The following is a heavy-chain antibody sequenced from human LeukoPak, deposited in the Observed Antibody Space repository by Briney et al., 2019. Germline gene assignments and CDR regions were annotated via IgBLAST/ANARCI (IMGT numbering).Heavy chain of an antibody. J-gene: IGHJ3*02. V-gene: IGHV4-38-2*02. CDR2: IYHSGST. Sequence: SETLSLTCTVSGYSISSGYYWGWIRQPPGKELEWIGSIYHSGSTYYNRSLKRRVTISVDTSKNQFSLKLSSVTAADTAVYYCARSYCSSTSCYLDAFDIWGQGTMVTVSS. CDR3: ARSYCSSTSCYLDAFDI. CDR1: GYSISSGYY. D-gene: IGHD2-2*01.